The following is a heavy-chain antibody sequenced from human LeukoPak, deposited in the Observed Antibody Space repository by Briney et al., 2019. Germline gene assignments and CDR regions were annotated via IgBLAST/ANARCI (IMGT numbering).Heavy chain of an antibody. J-gene: IGHJ4*02. Sequence: LGGSLRLSCAASGFTFSSYSMNWVRQAPGKGLEWVSSISSSSSYIYYADSVKGRFTISRDNAKNSLYLQMNSLRAEDTAVYYCASSFLSGSYSVPGFDYWGQGTLVTVSS. D-gene: IGHD1-26*01. CDR2: ISSSSSYI. CDR3: ASSFLSGSYSVPGFDY. V-gene: IGHV3-21*01. CDR1: GFTFSSYS.